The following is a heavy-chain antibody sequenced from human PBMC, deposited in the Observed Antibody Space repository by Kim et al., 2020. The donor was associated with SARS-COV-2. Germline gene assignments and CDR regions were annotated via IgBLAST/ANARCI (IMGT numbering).Heavy chain of an antibody. V-gene: IGHV4-39*01. Sequence: SETLSLTCTVSGGSISSSSNFWAWIRQPPGEGLEWIGSIYYTGSTHYSPSLKSRITISVDTSKNQFSLKLSSVTAADTAVYYCARQVAYGDYPYFDYWC. J-gene: IGHJ4*01. D-gene: IGHD4-17*01. CDR1: GGSISSSSNF. CDR2: IYYTGST. CDR3: ARQVAYGDYPYFDY.